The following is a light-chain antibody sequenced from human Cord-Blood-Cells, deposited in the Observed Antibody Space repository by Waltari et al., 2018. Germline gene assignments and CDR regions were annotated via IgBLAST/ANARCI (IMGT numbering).Light chain of an antibody. J-gene: IGKJ2*03. V-gene: IGKV1-39*01. Sequence: DIQMTQSPSSLSASVDDRVTITCPASQSISSYLNWYQQKPGKAPKLLIYAASSLQSGVPSRFSGSGSGTDFTLTISSLQPEDFATYYCQQSYSTLHSFGQGTKLEIK. CDR1: QSISSY. CDR2: AAS. CDR3: QQSYSTLHS.